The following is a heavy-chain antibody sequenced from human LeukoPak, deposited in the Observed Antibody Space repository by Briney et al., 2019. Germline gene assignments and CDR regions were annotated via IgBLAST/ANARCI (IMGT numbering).Heavy chain of an antibody. CDR1: GGSISSGSYY. CDR2: IYTSGST. J-gene: IGHJ4*02. V-gene: IGHV4-61*02. Sequence: SETLSLTCTVSGGSISSGSYYWSWIRQPAGKGLEWIGRIYTSGSTNYNPSLKSRVTISVDTSKNQFSLKLSSVTAADTAVYYCAKLSSNGGTYFDYWGQGTLVTVSS. CDR3: AKLSSNGGTYFDY. D-gene: IGHD6-13*01.